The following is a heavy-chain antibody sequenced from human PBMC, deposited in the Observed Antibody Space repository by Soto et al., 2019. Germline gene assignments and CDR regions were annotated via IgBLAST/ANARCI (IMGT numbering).Heavy chain of an antibody. V-gene: IGHV4-61*01. CDR2: IYYSGST. CDR3: ARVGEGDGYNYDY. CDR1: GGSVSSGSYY. Sequence: QVQLQESGPGLVKPSETLSLTCTVSGGSVSSGSYYWSWIRQPPGKGLEWIGYIYYSGSTNYNPSLKSRVTISVDTSKNQFSLKLSSVTASDTAVYYCARVGEGDGYNYDYWGHGTLVTVSS. D-gene: IGHD5-12*01. J-gene: IGHJ4*01.